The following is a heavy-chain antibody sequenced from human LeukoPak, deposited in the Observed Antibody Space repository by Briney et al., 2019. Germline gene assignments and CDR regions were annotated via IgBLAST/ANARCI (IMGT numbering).Heavy chain of an antibody. D-gene: IGHD6-19*01. Sequence: ASVKVSCKASGYTFTGYYINWVRQAPGQGLEWMGWITTGRGETRYSQEFQRRITFTRDTSASTVYMDLSDLRSEDTAVYYCARGGKQWRGGNYFDSWGQGTLVAVSS. V-gene: IGHV1-3*04. CDR1: GYTFTGYY. CDR3: ARGGKQWRGGNYFDS. CDR2: ITTGRGET. J-gene: IGHJ4*02.